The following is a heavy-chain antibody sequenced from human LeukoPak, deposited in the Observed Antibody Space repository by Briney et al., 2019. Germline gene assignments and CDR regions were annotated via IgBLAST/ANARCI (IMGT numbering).Heavy chain of an antibody. CDR1: GFTVSSNY. V-gene: IGHV3-53*01. CDR2: IYSGGST. D-gene: IGHD3-10*01. Sequence: PGGSLRLSCAASGFTVSSNYMSWVRQAPGKGLEWVSVIYSGGSTYYADSVKGRFTISRDNSKNTLYLQMNSLRAEDTAVYYCARESLGPYGSTSFGYWGQGTLVTVSS. J-gene: IGHJ4*02. CDR3: ARESLGPYGSTSFGY.